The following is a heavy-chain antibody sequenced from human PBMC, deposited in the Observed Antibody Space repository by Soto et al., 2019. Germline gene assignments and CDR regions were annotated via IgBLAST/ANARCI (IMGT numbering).Heavy chain of an antibody. J-gene: IGHJ6*02. V-gene: IGHV3-49*04. CDR2: IRSKAYGGTT. D-gene: IGHD3-3*01. CDR1: GFTFGDYA. CDR3: TRELVRFLEWLSLGPYYYYGMDV. Sequence: GGSLRLSCTASGFTFGDYAMSWVRQAPGKGLEWVGFIRSKAYGGTTEYAASVKGRFTISRDDSKSIAYLQMNSPKTEDTAVYYCTRELVRFLEWLSLGPYYYYGMDVWGQGTTVTVSS.